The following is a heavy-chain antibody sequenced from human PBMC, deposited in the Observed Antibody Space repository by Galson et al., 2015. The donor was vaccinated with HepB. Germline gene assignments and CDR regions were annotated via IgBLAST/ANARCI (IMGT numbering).Heavy chain of an antibody. V-gene: IGHV1-46*03. CDR1: GYTFTSYY. CDR3: ARAYSSSWYSGYYYYGMDV. D-gene: IGHD6-13*01. J-gene: IGHJ6*02. CDR2: INPSGGST. Sequence: SVKVSCKASGYTFTSYYMHWVRQAPGQGLEWMGIINPSGGSTSYAQKFQGRVTMTRDTSTSTVYMELSSLRSEDTAVYYCARAYSSSWYSGYYYYGMDVWGQGTTVTVSS.